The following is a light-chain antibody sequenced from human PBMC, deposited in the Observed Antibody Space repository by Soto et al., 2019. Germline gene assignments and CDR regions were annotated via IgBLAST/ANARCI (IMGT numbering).Light chain of an antibody. Sequence: SYELTQPPSVSVAPGKTATITCGGNNIGSESVHWYQQKPGQAPVLVIYYDSDRPSGIPDRFSGSNSGDTATLTISRVEAGDEADYYCQVWDSSTDHHVFGTGTKLTVL. CDR2: YDS. V-gene: IGLV3-21*04. CDR1: NIGSES. CDR3: QVWDSSTDHHV. J-gene: IGLJ1*01.